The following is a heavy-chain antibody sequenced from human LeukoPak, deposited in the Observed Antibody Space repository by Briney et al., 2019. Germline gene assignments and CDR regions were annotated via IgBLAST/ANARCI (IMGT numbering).Heavy chain of an antibody. J-gene: IGHJ4*02. Sequence: GGSLRLSCAASGFTFSNFGMHWVRQAPGKGLEWVAVISYDGKNEYYTDSVKGRFTISRDNSENTLYLQMNSLRTEDTALYYCAKDLHSSSSCYWGQGALVTVSS. CDR2: ISYDGKNE. CDR3: AKDLHSSSSCY. V-gene: IGHV3-30*18. D-gene: IGHD6-6*01. CDR1: GFTFSNFG.